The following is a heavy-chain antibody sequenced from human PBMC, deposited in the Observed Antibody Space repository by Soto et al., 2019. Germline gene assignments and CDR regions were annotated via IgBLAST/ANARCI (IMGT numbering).Heavy chain of an antibody. D-gene: IGHD3-22*01. Sequence: GGSLRLSCAASGFTFSSYSMNWVRQAPGKGLECVSYISSSSSTIYYADSVKGRFTISRDNAKNSLYLQMNSLRDEDTAVYYCARGSGFSGYYFSGLESMDVWGQGTTVTVSS. CDR3: ARGSGFSGYYFSGLESMDV. CDR1: GFTFSSYS. J-gene: IGHJ6*02. V-gene: IGHV3-48*02. CDR2: ISSSSSTI.